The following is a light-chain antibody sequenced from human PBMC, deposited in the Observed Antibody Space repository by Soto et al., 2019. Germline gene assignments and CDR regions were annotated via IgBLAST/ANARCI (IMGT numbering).Light chain of an antibody. Sequence: QSALTQPASVSGSPGQSITISCIGSSSDVGGYNYVSWYQQHPGKAPKLMIYEVTNRPSGVSNRFSDSKSGTSASITISGLQAEAEADYYCSSYTSSSILVFGGGTKLTVL. CDR1: SSDVGGYNY. J-gene: IGLJ2*01. CDR2: EVT. CDR3: SSYTSSSILV. V-gene: IGLV2-14*01.